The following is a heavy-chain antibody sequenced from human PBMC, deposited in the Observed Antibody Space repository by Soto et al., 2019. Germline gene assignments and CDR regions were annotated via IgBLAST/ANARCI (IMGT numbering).Heavy chain of an antibody. D-gene: IGHD2-21*02. Sequence: QVQLVESGGGVVQPGRSLRLSCAASGFTFSSYAMHWVRQAPGKGLEWVAVISYDGSNKYYADSVKGRFTISRDNSKNTLYLKMNSLRTEDRAVYYCAREVIVVVTAPAFDIWGQGTMVTVSS. CDR2: ISYDGSNK. J-gene: IGHJ3*02. CDR3: AREVIVVVTAPAFDI. V-gene: IGHV3-30-3*01. CDR1: GFTFSSYA.